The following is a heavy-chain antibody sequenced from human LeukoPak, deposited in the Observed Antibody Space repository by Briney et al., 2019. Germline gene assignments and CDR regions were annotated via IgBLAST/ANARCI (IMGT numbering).Heavy chain of an antibody. Sequence: ASVKVSCKASGYTFTSYDINWVRQATGQGLEWMGWMNPNSGNTGYVQKFQGRVTITRNTSISTAYMELSSLRSEDTAVYYCARGYSGYDYYYYYYMDVWGKGTTVTVSS. CDR2: MNPNSGNT. CDR1: GYTFTSYD. V-gene: IGHV1-8*03. J-gene: IGHJ6*03. D-gene: IGHD5-12*01. CDR3: ARGYSGYDYYYYYYMDV.